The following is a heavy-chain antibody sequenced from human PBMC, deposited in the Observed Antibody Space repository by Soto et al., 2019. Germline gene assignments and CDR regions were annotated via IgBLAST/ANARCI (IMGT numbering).Heavy chain of an antibody. CDR3: ARGLQGMIVLNWFDP. Sequence: ASVKVSCKASGYTFTGYYMHWVRQAPGQGLEWMGWINPNSGGTNYAQKFQGWVTMTRDTSISTAYMELSRLRSDDTAVYYCARGLQGMIVLNWFDPWGKGTLVTVSS. V-gene: IGHV1-2*04. D-gene: IGHD3-22*01. CDR2: INPNSGGT. J-gene: IGHJ5*02. CDR1: GYTFTGYY.